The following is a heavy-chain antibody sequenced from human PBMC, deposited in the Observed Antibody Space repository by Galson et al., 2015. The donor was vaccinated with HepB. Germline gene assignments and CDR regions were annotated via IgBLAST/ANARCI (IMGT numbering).Heavy chain of an antibody. Sequence: SVKVSCKASGYTFTSYYMHWVRQAPGQGLEWMGIINPSGGSTSYAQKFQGRVTMTRDTSTSTVYMELSSLRSEDTAVYYCARSARPFMVRGVPKNNWFDPWGQGTLVTDSS. CDR1: GYTFTSYY. V-gene: IGHV1-46*03. D-gene: IGHD3-10*01. CDR2: INPSGGST. J-gene: IGHJ5*02. CDR3: ARSARPFMVRGVPKNNWFDP.